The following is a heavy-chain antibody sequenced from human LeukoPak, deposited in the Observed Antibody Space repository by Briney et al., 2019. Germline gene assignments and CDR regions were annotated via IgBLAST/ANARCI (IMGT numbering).Heavy chain of an antibody. J-gene: IGHJ4*02. D-gene: IGHD2-2*01. V-gene: IGHV4-59*12. CDR2: IYYTGTT. Sequence: SETLSLTCTVSGGSISNYYWSWIRQPPGKGLEWIGYIYYTGTTNYNPSLKSRVTISVDTSKNQFSLKLSSVTAADTAVYYCARAPGAAIDWGQGTLVTVSS. CDR1: GGSISNYY. CDR3: ARAPGAAID.